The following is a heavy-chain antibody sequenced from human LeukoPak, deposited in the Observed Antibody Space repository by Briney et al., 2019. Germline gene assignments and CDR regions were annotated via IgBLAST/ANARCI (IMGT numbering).Heavy chain of an antibody. V-gene: IGHV4-39*06. J-gene: IGHJ4*02. D-gene: IGHD1-26*01. CDR3: ARTESGSYDY. CDR1: GGSISSSSYY. CDR2: IYYSGST. Sequence: PSETLSLTCTVSGGSISSSSYYWGWIRQPPGKGLEWIGSIYYSGSTYYNPSLKSRVTISVDTSKNQFTLKLSSVTAADTAVYYCARTESGSYDYWGQGTLVTVSS.